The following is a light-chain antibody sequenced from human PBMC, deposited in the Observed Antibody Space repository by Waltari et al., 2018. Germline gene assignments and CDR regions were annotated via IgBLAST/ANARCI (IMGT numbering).Light chain of an antibody. Sequence: QSVLTQPPSVSAAPGQKVTISCSGSSSNIGSNYVSWYQQVPGTAPKLLIYDNRERHSGIPDRFAGSKSGTSATLGITGLQTGDEADYYCEAWDSSLRAGVFGGGTKLTVL. V-gene: IGLV1-51*01. CDR2: DNR. CDR1: SSNIGSNY. CDR3: EAWDSSLRAGV. J-gene: IGLJ2*01.